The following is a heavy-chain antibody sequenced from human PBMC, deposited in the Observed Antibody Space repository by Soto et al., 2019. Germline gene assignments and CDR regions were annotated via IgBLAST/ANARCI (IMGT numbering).Heavy chain of an antibody. CDR2: IYSGGST. Sequence: EVQLVESGGGLAQPGGSLTLSCAASGFTVSSNYMTWVRQAPGKGLEWVSLIYSGGSTYYADSVKGRFTISRDNSKNTLYLQMNRLRAEDTAVYYCAGTSSLDYWGQGTLVTVSS. J-gene: IGHJ4*02. CDR3: AGTSSLDY. D-gene: IGHD3-10*01. CDR1: GFTVSSNY. V-gene: IGHV3-66*01.